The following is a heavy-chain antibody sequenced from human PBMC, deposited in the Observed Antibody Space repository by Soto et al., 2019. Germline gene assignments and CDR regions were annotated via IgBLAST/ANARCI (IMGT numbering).Heavy chain of an antibody. D-gene: IGHD2-2*01. J-gene: IGHJ5*02. CDR3: ARDPTWKGGYCSSTSCPSSNWFDP. CDR2: ISSSSSYI. Sequence: GSLRLSCAASGFTFSSYSMNWVRQAPGKGLEWVSSISSSSSYIYYADSVKGRFTISRDNAKNSLYLQMNSLRAEDTAVYYCARDPTWKGGYCSSTSCPSSNWFDPWGQGTLVTVSS. V-gene: IGHV3-21*01. CDR1: GFTFSSYS.